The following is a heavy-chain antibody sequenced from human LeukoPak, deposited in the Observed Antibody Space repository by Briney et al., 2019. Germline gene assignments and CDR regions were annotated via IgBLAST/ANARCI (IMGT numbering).Heavy chain of an antibody. J-gene: IGHJ6*03. D-gene: IGHD2-15*01. Sequence: GGSLRLSCAASGFTFSNYAMNWVRQAPGKGLEWVSVLSGSGGSTYYADSVKGRFTVSRDNSKNTLYLQMNSLRSEDTAVYYCASSMGGRYYYYYMDVWGKGTTVTVSS. V-gene: IGHV3-23*01. CDR1: GFTFSNYA. CDR3: ASSMGGRYYYYYMDV. CDR2: LSGSGGST.